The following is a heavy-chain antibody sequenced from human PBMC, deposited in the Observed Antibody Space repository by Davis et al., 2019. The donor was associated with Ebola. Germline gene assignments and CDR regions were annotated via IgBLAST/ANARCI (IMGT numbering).Heavy chain of an antibody. D-gene: IGHD3-9*01. CDR2: IKQDGSEK. J-gene: IGHJ4*02. Sequence: GESLKISCAASGFTFSSYWMSWVRQAPGKGLEWVANIKQDGSEKYYVDSVKGRFTISRDNAKNSLYLQMNSLRAEDTAVYYCARDLSAYYDILTGYYGYWGQGTLVTVSS. CDR1: GFTFSSYW. CDR3: ARDLSAYYDILTGYYGY. V-gene: IGHV3-7*03.